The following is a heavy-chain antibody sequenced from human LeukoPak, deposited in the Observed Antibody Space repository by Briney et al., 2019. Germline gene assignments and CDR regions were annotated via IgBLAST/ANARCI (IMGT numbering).Heavy chain of an antibody. Sequence: GGSLRLSCAASGFTFSSYSMNWVRQAPGKGLEWVSSISSSGSYIYYADSVKGRFTISRDNSKNTLYLQMKNLRDRNTAVYYCARGRGYCSSTSCLNWFDPWGQGTLVTVSS. V-gene: IGHV3-21*01. CDR2: ISSSGSYI. CDR3: ARGRGYCSSTSCLNWFDP. D-gene: IGHD2-2*01. J-gene: IGHJ5*02. CDR1: GFTFSSYS.